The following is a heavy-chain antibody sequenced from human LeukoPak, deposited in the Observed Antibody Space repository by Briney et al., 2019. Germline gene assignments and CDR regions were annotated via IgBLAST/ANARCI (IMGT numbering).Heavy chain of an antibody. CDR3: ARGSGSYYNYYFDY. CDR2: INHSGST. D-gene: IGHD1-26*01. CDR1: AGSFSGYY. Sequence: SETLSLTCAVYAGSFSGYYWSWIRQPPGKGLEWIGEINHSGSTNYNPSLKSRVTISVDTSKNQFSLKLSSVTAADTAVYYCARGSGSYYNYYFDYWGQGTLVTVSS. J-gene: IGHJ4*02. V-gene: IGHV4-34*01.